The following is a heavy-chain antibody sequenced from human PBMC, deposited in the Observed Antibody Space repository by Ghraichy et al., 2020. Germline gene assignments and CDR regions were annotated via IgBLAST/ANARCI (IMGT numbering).Heavy chain of an antibody. V-gene: IGHV4-61*02. D-gene: IGHD6-6*01. CDR3: ARLRYSSSSGVYFDY. CDR1: GGSISSGSYY. J-gene: IGHJ4*02. CDR2: IYTSGST. Sequence: SETLSLTCTVSGGSISSGSYYWSWIRQPAGKGLEWIGRIYTSGSTNYNPSLKSRVTISVDTSKNQFSLKLSSVTAADTAVYYCARLRYSSSSGVYFDYWGQGTLVTVSS.